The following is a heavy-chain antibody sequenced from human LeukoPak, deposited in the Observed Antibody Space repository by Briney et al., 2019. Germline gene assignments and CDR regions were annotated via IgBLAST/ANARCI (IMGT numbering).Heavy chain of an antibody. CDR1: GGSISSYY. CDR3: ARVDGYDLYNWFDP. D-gene: IGHD5-12*01. Sequence: ASETLSLTCTVSGGSISSYYWSWIRQPPGKGLEWIGYIYYSGSTNYNPSLKSRVTISVDTFKNQFSLKLSSVTAADTAVYYCARVDGYDLYNWFDPWGQGTLVNVSS. V-gene: IGHV4-59*01. CDR2: IYYSGST. J-gene: IGHJ5*02.